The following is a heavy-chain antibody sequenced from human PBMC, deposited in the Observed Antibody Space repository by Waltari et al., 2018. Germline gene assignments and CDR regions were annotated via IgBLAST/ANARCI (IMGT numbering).Heavy chain of an antibody. V-gene: IGHV4-34*01. Sequence: VQLLESGGGLVQPGGSLRLSCAASGFTFSSYAMSWVRQAPGKGLEWIGEINTSGSTNYNPSLKSRVTISVDTSKNQFSLKLSSVTAADTALYYCARVEGITISYWGQGTLVTVSS. CDR3: ARVEGITISY. D-gene: IGHD3-3*01. J-gene: IGHJ4*02. CDR1: GFTFSSYA. CDR2: INTSGST.